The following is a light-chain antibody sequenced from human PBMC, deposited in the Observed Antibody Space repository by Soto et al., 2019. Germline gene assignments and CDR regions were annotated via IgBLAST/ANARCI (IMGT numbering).Light chain of an antibody. CDR3: QQYGSSRFT. CDR1: QSVSSSY. CDR2: GAS. J-gene: IGKJ3*01. Sequence: EIVLTQSPGTLSLSPGERATLSCRASQSVSSSYLAWYQQKPGQAPRLLIYGASSRATGIPDRLSGSGSGTDFTLTISRLEPEDFAVYYCQQYGSSRFTFGPGTKVDI. V-gene: IGKV3-20*01.